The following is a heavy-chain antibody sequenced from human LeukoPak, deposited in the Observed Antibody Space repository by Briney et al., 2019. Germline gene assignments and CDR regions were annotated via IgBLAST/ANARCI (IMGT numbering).Heavy chain of an antibody. CDR2: MSYDGTKE. D-gene: IGHD3-10*01. CDR1: GFSFSSYA. CDR3: AKDRYGSGNNYLDA. V-gene: IGHV3-30*18. J-gene: IGHJ4*02. Sequence: GGSLRLSCAASGFSFSSYAMHWVRQAPAKGLEWVAFMSYDGTKEHYADTVKGRFTISRDNSMNTLYLQINSLGPEDTAVYYCAKDRYGSGNNYLDAWGQGTLVTVSS.